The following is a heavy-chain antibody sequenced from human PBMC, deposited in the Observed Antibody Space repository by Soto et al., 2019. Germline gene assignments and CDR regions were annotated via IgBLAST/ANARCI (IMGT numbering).Heavy chain of an antibody. CDR2: IKSKTDGGTT. CDR3: TTDPANWGTNWFDP. D-gene: IGHD7-27*01. Sequence: PGGSLRLSCASSGFTFSNAWMIWVRQAPGKGLEWVGRIKSKTDGGTTDYAAPVKGRFTISRDDSKNTLYLQMNSLKTEDTAVYYCTTDPANWGTNWFDPWGQGTLVTVSS. J-gene: IGHJ5*02. CDR1: GFTFSNAW. V-gene: IGHV3-15*01.